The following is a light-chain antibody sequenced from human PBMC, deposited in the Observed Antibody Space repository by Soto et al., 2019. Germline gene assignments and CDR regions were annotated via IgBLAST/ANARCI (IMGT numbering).Light chain of an antibody. CDR3: QSYDNIMSGPL. CDR2: KNN. CDR1: GSNVGASYD. V-gene: IGLV1-40*01. Sequence: QSLLTQPPSVSGAPGQTSTMSCTGSGSNVGASYDVHWYQVLPGAGPRLLIYKNNNRPSGVPDRFSGSKSGTSASLAITGLRAEDEADYYCQSYDNIMSGPLFGGGTKVTVL. J-gene: IGLJ3*02.